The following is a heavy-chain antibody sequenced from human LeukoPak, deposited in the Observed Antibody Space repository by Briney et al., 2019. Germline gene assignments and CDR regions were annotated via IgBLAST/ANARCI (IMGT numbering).Heavy chain of an antibody. J-gene: IGHJ3*02. Sequence: SETLSLTCTVSGGSISSYYWSWIRQPPGKGLEWIGYIYYGGSTNYNPSLKSRVTISVDTSKNQFSLKLSSVTAADTAVYYCARERLGAFDIWGQGTMVTVSS. CDR1: GGSISSYY. V-gene: IGHV4-59*01. CDR3: ARERLGAFDI. D-gene: IGHD4-11*01. CDR2: IYYGGST.